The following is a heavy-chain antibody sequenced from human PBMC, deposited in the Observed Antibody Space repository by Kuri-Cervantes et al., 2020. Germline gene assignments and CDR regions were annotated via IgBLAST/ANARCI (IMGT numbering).Heavy chain of an antibody. CDR3: AKGLGSYFSSALQY. J-gene: IGHJ4*02. CDR2: IRSKANSYAT. Sequence: GESLKISCAASGFTFSGSDMHWVRQASGKGLEWVGRIRSKANSYATAYAASVKGRFTISRDDSKNTAYLQMNSLRAEDTAVYYCAKGLGSYFSSALQYWGQGTLVTVSS. D-gene: IGHD1-26*01. V-gene: IGHV3-73*01. CDR1: GFTFSGSD.